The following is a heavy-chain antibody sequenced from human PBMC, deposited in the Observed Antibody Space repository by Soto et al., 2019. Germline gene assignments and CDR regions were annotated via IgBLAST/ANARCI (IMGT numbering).Heavy chain of an antibody. D-gene: IGHD1-1*01. V-gene: IGHV4-34*01. CDR1: GWCVSSGSYY. Sequence: QVQLQQWGAGLLKPSETLSLTCAVYGWCVSSGSYYWSCIRQPPVKGLDWIGEMSHSGGTHFNPSIKSRVTISVDTSKNQFSLKMSSVTAADTALYYCARVERGTATTVVDAFDIWGPGTMVTVSS. CDR3: ARVERGTATTVVDAFDI. J-gene: IGHJ3*02. CDR2: MSHSGGT.